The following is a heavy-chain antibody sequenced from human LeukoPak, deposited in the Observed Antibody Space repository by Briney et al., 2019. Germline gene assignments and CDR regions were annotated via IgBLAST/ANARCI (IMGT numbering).Heavy chain of an antibody. D-gene: IGHD2-2*01. V-gene: IGHV3-11*01. CDR2: ISSSGSTI. CDR1: GFTFSDYY. J-gene: IGHJ6*02. Sequence: PGGSLRLSCAASGFTFSDYYMSWIRQAPGKGLEWVSYISSSGSTIYYADSVKGRFTISRDNAKNSLYLQMNSLRAEDTAVYYCARDDPDIVVVPAATTYYYYGMDVWGQGTTVTVSS. CDR3: ARDDPDIVVVPAATTYYYYGMDV.